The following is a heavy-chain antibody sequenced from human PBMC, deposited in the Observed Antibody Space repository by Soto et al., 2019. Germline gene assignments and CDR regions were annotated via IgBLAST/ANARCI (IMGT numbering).Heavy chain of an antibody. J-gene: IGHJ3*02. D-gene: IGHD1-26*01. V-gene: IGHV1-2*04. CDR3: ARPPNPWEPYAFHI. CDR1: GYTFTDYY. Sequence: QEQLVQSGAEVKKPGASVRVACKASGYTFTDYYIHWVRQAPGQGLEWMGWVNPHSGATKFAQKFKGSVTMTSDMSISTTFRDFSGLKSEDTAVYYCARPPNPWEPYAFHIWGHGTLVTVSS. CDR2: VNPHSGAT.